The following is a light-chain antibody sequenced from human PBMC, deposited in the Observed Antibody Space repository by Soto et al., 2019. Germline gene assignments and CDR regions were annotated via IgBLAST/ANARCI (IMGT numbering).Light chain of an antibody. Sequence: EIVLTQSPGTLSLSPGETATLSCRASQSVSSSYLAWYQQKPGQAPRLLIYGASSRATGIPDRFSGSGSGAEFTLTITRLETEDFAVYYCQQYGSSPQTFGHGTRLEIK. J-gene: IGKJ5*01. CDR1: QSVSSSY. CDR2: GAS. V-gene: IGKV3-20*01. CDR3: QQYGSSPQT.